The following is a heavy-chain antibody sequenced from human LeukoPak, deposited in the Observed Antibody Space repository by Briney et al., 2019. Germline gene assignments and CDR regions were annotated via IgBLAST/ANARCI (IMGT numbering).Heavy chain of an antibody. CDR1: GGSISSYY. D-gene: IGHD1-26*01. Sequence: PSETLSLTCTVSGGSISSYYWSWIRQPAGKGLEWIGRIYTSGSTNYNPSLKSRVTMSVDTSKNQFSLKLSSVTAADTAVYYCARSTWKLLRGDDAFDIWGQGTMVTVSS. CDR3: ARSTWKLLRGDDAFDI. V-gene: IGHV4-4*07. CDR2: IYTSGST. J-gene: IGHJ3*02.